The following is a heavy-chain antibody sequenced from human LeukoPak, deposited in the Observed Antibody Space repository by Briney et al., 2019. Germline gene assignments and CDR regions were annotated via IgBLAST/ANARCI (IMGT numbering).Heavy chain of an antibody. V-gene: IGHV6-1*01. CDR3: ARAYYDISTGYLDY. J-gene: IGHJ4*02. CDR2: TYYRSKWYN. Sequence: SQTLSLTCAISGDSVSSKSAAWNWIRQSPSRGLEWLGRTYYRSKWYNDYAVSVKSRISVNPDTTKNQFSLQLSSVTPEDTAVYYCARAYYDISTGYLDYWGQGTLVTASP. D-gene: IGHD3-9*01. CDR1: GDSVSSKSAA.